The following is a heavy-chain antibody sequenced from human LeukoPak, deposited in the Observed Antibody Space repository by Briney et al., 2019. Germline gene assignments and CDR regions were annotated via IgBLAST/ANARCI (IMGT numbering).Heavy chain of an antibody. CDR1: GFTFSTYA. V-gene: IGHV3-30*02. CDR3: AKISSSAESNFDY. CDR2: IWPDGSKK. D-gene: IGHD6-25*01. J-gene: IGHJ4*02. Sequence: PGGSLRLSCAASGFTFSTYAMHWVRQAPGKGLEWVAFIWPDGSKKYYADSVKGRFAISRENSKNTVYLQMNDLRPEDTALYFCAKISSSAESNFDYWGQGTLLTDSS.